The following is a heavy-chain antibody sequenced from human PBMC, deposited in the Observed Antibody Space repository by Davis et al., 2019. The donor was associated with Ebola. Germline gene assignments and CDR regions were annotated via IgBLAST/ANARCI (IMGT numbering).Heavy chain of an antibody. CDR2: ISSGGGAP. Sequence: GESLKISCAASGFSFSTYAMYWVRQAPGKGLEWVSDISSGGGAPYYADSVKGRFTTFRDNPKNTLYLQMNSLRADDTAVYYCAKQRGVGAIDYDYWGRGTVVTVSS. CDR1: GFSFSTYA. CDR3: AKQRGVGAIDYDY. D-gene: IGHD1-26*01. V-gene: IGHV3-23*01. J-gene: IGHJ4*02.